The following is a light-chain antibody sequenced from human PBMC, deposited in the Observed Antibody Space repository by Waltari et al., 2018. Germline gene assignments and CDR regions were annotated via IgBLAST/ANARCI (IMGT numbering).Light chain of an antibody. V-gene: IGKV3-15*01. J-gene: IGKJ4*01. Sequence: EIVMTQSPATLSLSPGERATISCRASQSVTNNLAWYQQKPGQAPRLLIYRASTRATSIPARISGSGSGTEFTLTISSLQSEDFAFYYCQQYNNWPLTFGGGTKVEIK. CDR1: QSVTNN. CDR2: RAS. CDR3: QQYNNWPLT.